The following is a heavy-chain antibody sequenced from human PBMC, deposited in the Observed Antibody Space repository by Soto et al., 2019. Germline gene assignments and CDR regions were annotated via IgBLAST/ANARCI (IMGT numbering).Heavy chain of an antibody. V-gene: IGHV3-30*18. Sequence: HPGGSLRLSCAASGFTFSSYGMHWVRQAPGKGLEWVAVISYDGSDTYYADSVKGRFTISRDNSKNTLYLQMNSLRAEDTAVYYCTKTQEGRSLTFDYWGLGTLVTVSS. J-gene: IGHJ4*02. CDR2: ISYDGSDT. CDR3: TKTQEGRSLTFDY. CDR1: GFTFSSYG.